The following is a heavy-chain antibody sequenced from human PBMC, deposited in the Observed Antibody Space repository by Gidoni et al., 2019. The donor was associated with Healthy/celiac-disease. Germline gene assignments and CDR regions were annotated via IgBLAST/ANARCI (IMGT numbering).Heavy chain of an antibody. CDR1: GFTVSSYA. V-gene: IGHV3-23*01. CDR2: SSGSGGST. CDR3: AKGVVPAATGYYFDY. Sequence: EVQLLESGGGLVQPGGSLRLSCAASGFTVSSYAMSWVRQARGKGLEWVSASSGSGGSTYYADSVKGRFTISRDNSKNTLYLQMNSLRAEDTAVYYCAKGVVPAATGYYFDYWGQGTLVTVSS. J-gene: IGHJ4*02. D-gene: IGHD2-2*01.